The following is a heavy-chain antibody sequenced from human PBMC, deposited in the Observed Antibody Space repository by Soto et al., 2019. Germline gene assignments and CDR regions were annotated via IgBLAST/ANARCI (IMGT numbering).Heavy chain of an antibody. Sequence: GGSLRLSCAASGFTFSSYAMSWVRQAPGKGLEWVSAISGSGGSTYYADSVKGRFTISVDKSNSSAYLRWDNLKTSGTATYFRARRALDPSGHYYPYNWFDSWGQGTQVTVSS. J-gene: IGHJ5*01. CDR1: GFTFSSYA. CDR3: ARRALDPSGHYYPYNWFDS. CDR2: ISGSGGST. V-gene: IGHV3-23*01. D-gene: IGHD3-22*01.